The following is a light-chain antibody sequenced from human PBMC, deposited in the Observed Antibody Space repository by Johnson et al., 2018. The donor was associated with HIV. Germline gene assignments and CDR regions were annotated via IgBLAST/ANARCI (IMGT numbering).Light chain of an antibody. V-gene: IGLV1-51*01. CDR2: DNN. CDR1: SSNIGNNY. J-gene: IGLJ1*01. Sequence: QSVLTQPPSVSAAPGQKVTISCSGSSSNIGNNYVSWYQQLPGTAPKLLIYDNNKLPSGIPDRFSGSKSGTSATLGITGLQTGDEADYYCGTWDSSLSAGRVFGTGPKVTVL. CDR3: GTWDSSLSAGRV.